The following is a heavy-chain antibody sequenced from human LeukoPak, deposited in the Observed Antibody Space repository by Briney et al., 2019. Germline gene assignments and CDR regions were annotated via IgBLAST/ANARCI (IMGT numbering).Heavy chain of an antibody. CDR2: IIPIFGTA. V-gene: IGHV1-69*05. D-gene: IGHD5-12*01. CDR1: GGTFSSYA. J-gene: IGHJ4*02. Sequence: SVKVSCKASGGTFSSYAISWVRQAPGQGLEWMGRIIPIFGTANYAQKFQGRVTITTDESTSTAYMELSGLRSEDTAVYYCARASGYDWGVDYWGQGTLVTVSS. CDR3: ARASGYDWGVDY.